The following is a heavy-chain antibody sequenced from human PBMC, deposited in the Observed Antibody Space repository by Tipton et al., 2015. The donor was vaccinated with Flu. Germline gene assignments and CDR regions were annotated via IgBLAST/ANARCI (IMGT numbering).Heavy chain of an antibody. CDR3: AKDKTGLDGSFQYQFDS. V-gene: IGHV4-59*01. J-gene: IGHJ4*02. Sequence: LRLSCTVSGGSIRGYVWTWIRQPPGKGLEWMGYIYDTGSTNYNPPLKGRVTMSVDTSKNQLSLKVSSVTAADTAIYYCAKDKTGLDGSFQYQFDSWGQGALVTVSS. CDR1: GGSIRGYV. D-gene: IGHD2-2*01. CDR2: IYDTGST.